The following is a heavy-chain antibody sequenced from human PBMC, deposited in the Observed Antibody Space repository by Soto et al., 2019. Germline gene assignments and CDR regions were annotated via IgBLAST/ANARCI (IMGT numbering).Heavy chain of an antibody. D-gene: IGHD1-26*01. CDR2: ISWGGGST. V-gene: IGHV3-43*01. J-gene: IGHJ6*02. CDR3: AYSGADYYYGMDV. Sequence: GGSLRLSCAASGFTFDDYTMHWARQAPGKGLEWVSLISWGGGSTYYADSVKGRFTISRDNSKNSLYLQMTSLRTEDTALYYCAYSGADYYYGMDVWGQGTTVTVSS. CDR1: GFTFDDYT.